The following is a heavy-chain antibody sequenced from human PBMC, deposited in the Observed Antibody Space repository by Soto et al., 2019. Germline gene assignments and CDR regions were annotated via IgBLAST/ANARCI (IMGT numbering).Heavy chain of an antibody. J-gene: IGHJ5*02. V-gene: IGHV4-31*03. Sequence: LSLTCTVSGGSISSGGYYWSWIRQHPGKGLEWIGYIYYSGSTYYNPSLKSRVTISVDTSKNQFSLKLSSVTAADTAVYYCAREVSSGYGGDWFDPWGQGTLVTVSS. D-gene: IGHD5-12*01. CDR3: AREVSSGYGGDWFDP. CDR2: IYYSGST. CDR1: GGSISSGGYY.